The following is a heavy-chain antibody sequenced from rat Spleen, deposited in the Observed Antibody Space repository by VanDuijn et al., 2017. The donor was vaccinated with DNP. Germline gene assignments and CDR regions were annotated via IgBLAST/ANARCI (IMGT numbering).Heavy chain of an antibody. CDR1: GLTFSNYW. J-gene: IGHJ4*01. CDR3: AKHLDA. V-gene: IGHV5-58*01. CDR2: INPDGGGT. D-gene: IGHD3-2*01. Sequence: EVQLVETGGGLVQPGRSLKLSCVASGLTFSNYWMFWIRQAPGKGLEWVASINPDGGGTYYLASVKGRLTVSRDNAENTVYLQMNSLRSEDTATYYCAKHLDAWGQGISVTVSS.